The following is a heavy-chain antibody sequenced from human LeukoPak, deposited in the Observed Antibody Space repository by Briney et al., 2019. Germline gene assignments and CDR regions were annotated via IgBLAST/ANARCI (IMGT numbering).Heavy chain of an antibody. V-gene: IGHV4-31*03. Sequence: SETLSLTCTVSGGSIGSGGYYWRWIRQHPGKGLEWIGYIYYSGSTYYNPSLKSRVTISVDTSKNQFSLKLSSVTAADTAVYYCATSGGGDILTGYYRLDYWGQGTLVTVSS. CDR2: IYYSGST. J-gene: IGHJ4*02. D-gene: IGHD3-9*01. CDR1: GGSIGSGGYY. CDR3: ATSGGGDILTGYYRLDY.